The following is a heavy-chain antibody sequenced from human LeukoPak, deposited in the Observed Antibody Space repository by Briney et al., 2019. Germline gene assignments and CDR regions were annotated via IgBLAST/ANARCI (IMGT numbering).Heavy chain of an antibody. D-gene: IGHD3-22*01. J-gene: IGHJ5*02. CDR2: ISYDGSSK. CDR3: AREDTSGYLNWFDP. CDR1: GFTFSTYA. V-gene: IGHV3-30*04. Sequence: GGSLRLSCAASGFTFSTYAMHWVRQAPGKGLEWVAVISYDGSSKYYADSVKGRFTISRDNSKNTLYLQMNSLRAEDTAVYYCAREDTSGYLNWFDPWGQGTLVTVSS.